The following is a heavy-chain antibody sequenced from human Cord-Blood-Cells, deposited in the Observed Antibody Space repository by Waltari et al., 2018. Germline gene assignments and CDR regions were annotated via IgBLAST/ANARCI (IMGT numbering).Heavy chain of an antibody. CDR3: AGSGYSSSWYDT. Sequence: QVQLQQWGAGLLKPSETLSLTCAVYGGSFSGYYWSWIRQPPGKGLEWIGEINHSGSTNYNPSLKSRVTISVDTSKNQISLKLSSVTAADTAVYYCAGSGYSSSWYDTWGQGTLVTVSS. CDR1: GGSFSGYY. J-gene: IGHJ5*02. D-gene: IGHD6-13*01. CDR2: INHSGST. V-gene: IGHV4-34*01.